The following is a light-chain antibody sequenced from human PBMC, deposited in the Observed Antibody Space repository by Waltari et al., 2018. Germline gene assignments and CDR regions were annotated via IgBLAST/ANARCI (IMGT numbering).Light chain of an antibody. CDR2: GVS. CDR1: QSVSTN. V-gene: IGKV3D-15*01. CDR3: HQYNNWWT. J-gene: IGKJ1*01. Sequence: ETVLTHSPATLSVSPGERVTLSCRASQSVSTNLAWYQQKPGQAPRLLIYGVSTRATGIPGRFSGSVSGTEFTLTINTLQSEDFAVYYCHQYNNWWTFGQGTKVEIK.